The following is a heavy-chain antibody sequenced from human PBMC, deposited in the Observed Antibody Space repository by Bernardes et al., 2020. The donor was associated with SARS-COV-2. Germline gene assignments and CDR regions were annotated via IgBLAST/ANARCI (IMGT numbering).Heavy chain of an antibody. CDR1: GFTFSSYS. CDR2: ISSSSSYI. V-gene: IGHV3-21*01. Sequence: GSLRLSCAASGFTFSSYSMNWVRQAPGKGLEWVSSISSSSSYIYYADSVKGRFTISRDNAKNSLYLQMNSLRAEDTAVYYCARIALSYDFWSGYYEPSYYYYMDVWGKGTTVTVSS. J-gene: IGHJ6*03. D-gene: IGHD3-3*01. CDR3: ARIALSYDFWSGYYEPSYYYYMDV.